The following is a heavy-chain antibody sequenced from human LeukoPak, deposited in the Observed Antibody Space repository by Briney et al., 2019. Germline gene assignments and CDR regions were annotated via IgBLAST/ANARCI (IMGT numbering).Heavy chain of an antibody. CDR1: GFTFSSYW. D-gene: IGHD3/OR15-3a*01. J-gene: IGHJ4*02. CDR3: VRGGTGYGNFDY. V-gene: IGHV3-74*01. Sequence: GGSLRLSCAASGFTFSSYWMHWVRQAPGKGLAWVSRIYTGATYYADSVKGRFTISRDNAKNTLYLQLNSLRAEDTAVYYCVRGGTGYGNFDYWGQGTLVTVSS. CDR2: IYTGAT.